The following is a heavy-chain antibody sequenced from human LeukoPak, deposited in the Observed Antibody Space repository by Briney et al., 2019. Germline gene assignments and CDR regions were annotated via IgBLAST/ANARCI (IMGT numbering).Heavy chain of an antibody. CDR3: AKGRGTAVTSAANY. Sequence: GGSLRLSCAASGFTFSSNAMNWVRQTPGKGLEWVSAISGSGGSTLYADSVKDRFSISRDNSKTTVSLQMNSLRAEDTAVYYCAKGRGTAVTSAANYWGQGTLVTVSS. D-gene: IGHD4-17*01. CDR1: GFTFSSNA. J-gene: IGHJ4*02. CDR2: ISGSGGST. V-gene: IGHV3-23*01.